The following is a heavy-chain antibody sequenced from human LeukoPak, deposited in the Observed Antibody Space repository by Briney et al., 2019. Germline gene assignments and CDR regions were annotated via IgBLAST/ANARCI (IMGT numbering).Heavy chain of an antibody. CDR3: ARDTYDILTGYYYGMDV. CDR1: GHTFTGYY. J-gene: IGHJ6*02. V-gene: IGHV1-2*02. D-gene: IGHD3-9*01. CDR2: INPNSGGT. Sequence: ASVKVSCKASGHTFTGYYMHWVRQAPGQGLEWMGWINPNSGGTNYAQKFQGRVTMTRDTSISTAYMELSRLRSDDTAVYYCARDTYDILTGYYYGMDVWGQGTTVTVPS.